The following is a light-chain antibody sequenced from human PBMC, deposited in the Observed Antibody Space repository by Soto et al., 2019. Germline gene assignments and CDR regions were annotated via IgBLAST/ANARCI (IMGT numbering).Light chain of an antibody. CDR1: QSVSSY. CDR2: DAS. J-gene: IGKJ4*01. Sequence: EIVLTQSPATLSLSPGERATLSCRASQSVSSYLAWYQQKPGQAPRLLIYDASNRATSIPARFSGSGSGTDFTLTISSLSPEDFAVYYCQKRSNWPLTFGGGTKVEIK. V-gene: IGKV3-11*01. CDR3: QKRSNWPLT.